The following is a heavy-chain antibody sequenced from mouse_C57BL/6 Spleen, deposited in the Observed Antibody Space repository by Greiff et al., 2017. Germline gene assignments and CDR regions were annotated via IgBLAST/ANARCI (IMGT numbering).Heavy chain of an antibody. CDR2: INPNNGGT. CDR3: ARRSFNWDEFAY. Sequence: EVQLQQSGPELVKPGASVKIPCKASGYTFTDYNMDWVKQSHGKSLEWIGDINPNNGGTIYNQKFKGKATLTLDKSSSTAYMELRSLTSEDTAVYYCARRSFNWDEFAYWGQGTLVTVSA. D-gene: IGHD4-1*01. CDR1: GYTFTDYN. V-gene: IGHV1-18*01. J-gene: IGHJ3*01.